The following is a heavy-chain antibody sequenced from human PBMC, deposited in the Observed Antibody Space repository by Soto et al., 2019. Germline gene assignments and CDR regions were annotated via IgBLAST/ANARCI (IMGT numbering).Heavy chain of an antibody. CDR3: ARYSGGSGSYSYYYYGMDV. Sequence: GASVKVSCKASGYTFTSYGISWVRQAPGQGLEWMGWISAYNGNTNYAQKLQGRVTMTTDTSTSTAYMELRSLRSDDTAVYYCARYSGGSGSYSYYYYGMDVWGQGTTVTVSS. J-gene: IGHJ6*02. CDR1: GYTFTSYG. D-gene: IGHD1-26*01. V-gene: IGHV1-18*01. CDR2: ISAYNGNT.